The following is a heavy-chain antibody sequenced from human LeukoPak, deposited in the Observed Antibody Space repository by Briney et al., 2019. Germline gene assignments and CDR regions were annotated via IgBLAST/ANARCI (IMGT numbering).Heavy chain of an antibody. Sequence: PGGSLRLSCAASGFTVSSNYMSWVRQAPGKGLEWASVIYSGGSTYYADSVKGRFTISRDNSKNTLYLQMNSLRAEDTAVYYCARASGQQLVRSLYYYYMDVWGKGTTVTVSS. J-gene: IGHJ6*03. CDR1: GFTVSSNY. CDR3: ARASGQQLVRSLYYYYMDV. V-gene: IGHV3-53*01. D-gene: IGHD6-13*01. CDR2: IYSGGST.